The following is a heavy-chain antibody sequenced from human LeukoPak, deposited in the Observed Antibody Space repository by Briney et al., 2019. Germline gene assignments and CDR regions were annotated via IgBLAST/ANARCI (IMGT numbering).Heavy chain of an antibody. CDR1: GGTFISYA. J-gene: IGHJ4*02. D-gene: IGHD6-13*01. CDR3: AREGQQLATGFDY. CDR2: IIPILGIA. Sequence: ASVKVSCKASGGTFISYAISWVRQAPGQGLEWMGRIIPILGIANYAQKFQGRVTITADKSTSTAYMELSSLRSEDTAVYYCAREGQQLATGFDYWGQGTLVTVSS. V-gene: IGHV1-69*04.